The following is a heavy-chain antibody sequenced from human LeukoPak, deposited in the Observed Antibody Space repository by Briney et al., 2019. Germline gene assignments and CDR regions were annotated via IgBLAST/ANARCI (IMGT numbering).Heavy chain of an antibody. V-gene: IGHV3-7*01. D-gene: IGHD3-16*01. Sequence: PGGSLRLSCAASGFTFSSYWMSWVRQAPGKGLEWVANIKQDGSEKYYVDSVKGRFTISRDNAKNSLYLQMNSLRAEDTAVYYCASEFGSHYYYYMDVWGKGTTVTVSS. CDR3: ASEFGSHYYYYMDV. J-gene: IGHJ6*03. CDR2: IKQDGSEK. CDR1: GFTFSSYW.